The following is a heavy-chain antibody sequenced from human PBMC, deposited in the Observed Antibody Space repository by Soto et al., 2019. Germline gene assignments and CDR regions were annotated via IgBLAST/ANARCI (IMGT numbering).Heavy chain of an antibody. J-gene: IGHJ6*02. CDR3: ARVRDYGLGTNRHYYGMDV. V-gene: IGHV4-4*07. Sequence: QVQLQESGPGLVKSSETLSLTCTVSGGSISGYYWSWIRQPAGKGLEWIGRLYTMGSTNYNPSLPSRVTMSVDTSKNEFSLKVRSVTAADTAVYFCARVRDYGLGTNRHYYGMDVWGQGTTVTVSS. D-gene: IGHD3-10*01. CDR2: LYTMGST. CDR1: GGSISGYY.